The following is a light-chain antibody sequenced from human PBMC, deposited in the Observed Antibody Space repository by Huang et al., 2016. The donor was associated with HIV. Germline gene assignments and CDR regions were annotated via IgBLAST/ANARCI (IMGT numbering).Light chain of an antibody. CDR2: ETS. V-gene: IGKV1-33*01. Sequence: DIQMTQSPSSLSASVGDRVTITCQASQDIHNSLNWYQQKPGKAPKLLIYETSSLQTGVPSRFSGGGSGTDFTCTISTLQPEDIATYYCQQYGGLPLTFGGGTKVEI. CDR3: QQYGGLPLT. J-gene: IGKJ4*01. CDR1: QDIHNS.